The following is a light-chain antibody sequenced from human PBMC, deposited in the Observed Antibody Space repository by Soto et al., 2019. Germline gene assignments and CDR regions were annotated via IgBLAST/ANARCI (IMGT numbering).Light chain of an antibody. CDR2: DVS. CDR3: SSYTSTSAVV. CDR1: SSDVGGYNY. J-gene: IGLJ2*01. V-gene: IGLV2-14*01. Sequence: QSALTQPASVSGSPGQSITISCTGTSSDVGGYNYVSWYQQHPGKAPKLMIYDVSNRPSGVSNRFSGSKSDKTASLAISGLQAEDEADYYCSSYTSTSAVVFGGGTKLTVL.